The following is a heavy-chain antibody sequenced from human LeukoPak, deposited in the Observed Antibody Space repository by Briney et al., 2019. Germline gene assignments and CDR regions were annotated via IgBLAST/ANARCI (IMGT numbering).Heavy chain of an antibody. CDR3: ARVYAAAGTYWFNP. D-gene: IGHD6-13*01. V-gene: IGHV4-59*02. J-gene: IGHJ5*02. Sequence: GSLRLSCAASGFTVSSNYMSWVRQPPGKGLEWIGYIYYSGSTNYNPSLKSRVTISVDTSKNQFSLKLSSVTAADTAVYYCARVYAAAGTYWFNPWGQGTLVTVSS. CDR1: GFTVSSNY. CDR2: IYYSGST.